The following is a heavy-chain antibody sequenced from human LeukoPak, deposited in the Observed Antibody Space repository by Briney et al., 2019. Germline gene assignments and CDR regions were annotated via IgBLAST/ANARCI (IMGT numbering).Heavy chain of an antibody. D-gene: IGHD6-19*01. J-gene: IGHJ4*02. Sequence: PSETLSLTCTISGGSIGPFFWTWIRQSAGKGLECIGRVSASWKSYYNPSLKSRLTMSLDESKNQFSLRLNSVTAADTAVYYCARGLRVAVAGYYFDPWGQGILVTVPS. CDR1: GGSIGPFF. V-gene: IGHV4-4*07. CDR2: VSASWKS. CDR3: ARGLRVAVAGYYFDP.